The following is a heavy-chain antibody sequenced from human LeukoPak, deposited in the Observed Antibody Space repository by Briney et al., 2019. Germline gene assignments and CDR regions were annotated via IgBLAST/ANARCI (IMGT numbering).Heavy chain of an antibody. CDR3: AKTGSSWAHYGMDV. D-gene: IGHD6-13*01. Sequence: GGSLRLSCIASGFTFSNYGMSWVRQAPGKGLEWVSGLSDAGIRIFYSDSVRGRFTVSRDNSKNTLYLQMDSLRAEDTAVYYCAKTGSSWAHYGMDVWGQGTTVTVSS. J-gene: IGHJ6*02. CDR2: LSDAGIRI. CDR1: GFTFSNYG. V-gene: IGHV3-23*01.